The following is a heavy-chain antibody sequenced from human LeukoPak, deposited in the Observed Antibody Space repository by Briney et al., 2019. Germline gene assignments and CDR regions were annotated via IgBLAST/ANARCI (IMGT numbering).Heavy chain of an antibody. CDR3: TRDGSGSRIPFDY. J-gene: IGHJ4*02. CDR1: GFAFGSHW. D-gene: IGHD1-26*01. Sequence: GGSLRLSCAASGFAFGSHWMHWVRQAPGKGPVWVARIESDASNTRYADSVKGRFTISRDNANKTLYLQMNSLRAEDTAVYYCTRDGSGSRIPFDYWGQGTLVTVSS. CDR2: IESDASNT. V-gene: IGHV3-74*01.